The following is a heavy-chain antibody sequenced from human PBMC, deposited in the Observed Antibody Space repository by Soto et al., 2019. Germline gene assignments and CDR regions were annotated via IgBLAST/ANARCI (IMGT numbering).Heavy chain of an antibody. J-gene: IGHJ5*02. V-gene: IGHV1-18*01. CDR2: ISAYNGNT. Sequence: ASVKVSCKASGYTFTSYDISLVRQAPRQGLEWMGWISAYNGNTNYAQKLQDRVTMTTDTSTSTAYMELRSLRSDDTAVYYCARSVDSSGWQYNWFDPWGQGTLVTVSS. D-gene: IGHD3-22*01. CDR1: GYTFTSYD. CDR3: ARSVDSSGWQYNWFDP.